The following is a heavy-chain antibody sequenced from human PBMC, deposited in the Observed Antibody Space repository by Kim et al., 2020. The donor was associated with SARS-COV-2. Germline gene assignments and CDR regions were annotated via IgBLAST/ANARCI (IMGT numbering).Heavy chain of an antibody. CDR3: ASDGIGTNPGDAFSI. Sequence: GGSLRLSCAASGFTFNTHSMNWVRQAPGKGLEWLSYINSNGAIIYYAGSVKGRFTISSDNAKNSLSLQMDSLRDDDTAMYYCASDGIGTNPGDAFSIWGQGTMVSVSS. J-gene: IGHJ3*02. CDR1: GFTFNTHS. V-gene: IGHV3-48*02. CDR2: INSNGAII. D-gene: IGHD1-7*01.